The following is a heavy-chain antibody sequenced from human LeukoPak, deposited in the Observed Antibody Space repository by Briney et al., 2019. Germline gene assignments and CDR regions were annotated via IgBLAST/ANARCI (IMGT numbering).Heavy chain of an antibody. Sequence: SETLSLTCTVSGGSISSYYWNWIRQPPGKGLEWIGYIYYSGSTNYNPSLKSRVTMSLDTSKNQFSLKLNSVTAADTALYYYARRVATTYHDAFDIWGQGTMVTVSS. CDR2: IYYSGST. CDR1: GGSISSYY. J-gene: IGHJ3*02. V-gene: IGHV4-59*08. CDR3: ARRVATTYHDAFDI. D-gene: IGHD2-21*02.